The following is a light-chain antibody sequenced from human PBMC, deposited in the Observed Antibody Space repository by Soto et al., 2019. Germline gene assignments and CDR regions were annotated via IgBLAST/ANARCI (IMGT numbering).Light chain of an antibody. J-gene: IGKJ5*01. CDR1: QIITSY. CDR2: AAS. V-gene: IGKV1-39*01. Sequence: DIQMTQSPSSLSASVGDRVTITCLASQIITSYLNWYQQKPGKAPKSLIYAASNLQSGVPSRFSGSGSGTDFTLTISSLQPEDVAAYYCQQTFSAPSITFGQGTRLEIK. CDR3: QQTFSAPSIT.